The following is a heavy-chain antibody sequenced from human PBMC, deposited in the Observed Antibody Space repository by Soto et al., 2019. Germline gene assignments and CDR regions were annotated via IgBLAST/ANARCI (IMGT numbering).Heavy chain of an antibody. Sequence: GGSLRLSCAASGFTFSDYYMSWIRQAPGKGLEWVSYISSSGSTIYYADSVKGRFTISRDNAKNSLYLQMNSLRAEDTAVYYCARDPPRTQYDYIWGSYRLLDYWGQGTLVTVSS. D-gene: IGHD3-16*02. CDR2: ISSSGSTI. V-gene: IGHV3-11*01. CDR3: ARDPPRTQYDYIWGSYRLLDY. CDR1: GFTFSDYY. J-gene: IGHJ4*02.